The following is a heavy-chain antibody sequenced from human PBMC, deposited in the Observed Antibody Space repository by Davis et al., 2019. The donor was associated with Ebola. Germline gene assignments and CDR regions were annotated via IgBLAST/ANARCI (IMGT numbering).Heavy chain of an antibody. J-gene: IGHJ1*01. V-gene: IGHV1-24*01. D-gene: IGHD5-18*01. CDR2: FDPEDGET. Sequence: ASVKVSCKVSGYTLTELSMHWVRQAPGKGLEWMGGFDPEDGETIYAQKFQGRVTMTEDTSTDTAYMELSSLRSEDTAVYYCATDFHSHGSRTVYFQHWGQGTLVTVSS. CDR1: GYTLTELS. CDR3: ATDFHSHGSRTVYFQH.